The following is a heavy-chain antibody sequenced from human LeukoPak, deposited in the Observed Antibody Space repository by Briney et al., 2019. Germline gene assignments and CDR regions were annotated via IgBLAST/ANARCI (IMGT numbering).Heavy chain of an antibody. CDR1: GFSLSKVW. D-gene: IGHD4-17*01. CDR2: IKTKTDGGTT. CDR3: TTVDYGDLTPAASSDY. V-gene: IGHV3-15*01. J-gene: IGHJ4*02. Sequence: GGSLRLSCTASGFSLSKVWMSWVRQAPGQGLEWVGHIKTKTDGGTTEYVAPVRGRFIISRDDSGGTLYLQMNSLKIEDTAVYYCTTVDYGDLTPAASSDYWGQGTLVTVSS.